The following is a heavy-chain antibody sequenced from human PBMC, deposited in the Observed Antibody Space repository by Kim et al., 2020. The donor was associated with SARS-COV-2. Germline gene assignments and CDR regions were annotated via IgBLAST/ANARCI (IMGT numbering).Heavy chain of an antibody. V-gene: IGHV4-39*01. J-gene: IGHJ5*02. CDR2: IYYSGST. CDR1: GGSISSSSYY. Sequence: SETLSLTCTVSGGSISSSSYYWGWIRQPPGKGLEWIGSIYYSGSTYYNPSLKSRVTISVDTSKKQFSLKLSSVTAADTAVYYCARPNNGWGTHHPHSSWFDPWGQGTLVTVSS. D-gene: IGHD3-16*01. CDR3: ARPNNGWGTHHPHSSWFDP.